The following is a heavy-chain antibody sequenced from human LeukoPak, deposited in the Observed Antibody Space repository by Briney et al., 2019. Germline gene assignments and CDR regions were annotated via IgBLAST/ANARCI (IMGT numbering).Heavy chain of an antibody. V-gene: IGHV3-23*01. CDR2: IGGSGGSL. D-gene: IGHD3-3*01. CDR3: AKLVSGYTNDACDF. CDR1: GFTFSTYA. Sequence: GGSLRLSCAASGFTFSTYAMSWVRQAPGKGLEWVSAIGGSGGSLYYADSVKGRFTISRDNSKNTLYLQMNSLRAEDTAVYYCAKLVSGYTNDACDFWGQGTMVTVSS. J-gene: IGHJ3*01.